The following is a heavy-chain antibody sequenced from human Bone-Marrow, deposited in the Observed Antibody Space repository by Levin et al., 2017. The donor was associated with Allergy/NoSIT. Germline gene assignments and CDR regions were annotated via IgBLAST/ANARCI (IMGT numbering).Heavy chain of an antibody. J-gene: IGHJ4*02. V-gene: IGHV5-51*01. CDR1: GYSFSTYW. CDR2: IYPGDSET. Sequence: AGGSLRLSCEGSGYSFSTYWIAWVRQMPGKGLEWMGIIYPGDSETTYSPSFQGQFTISADKSINTAYLQWSSLKASDTGMYYCALYYDFWSAYYRLEYWGQGTLVTVSS. CDR3: ALYYDFWSAYYRLEY. D-gene: IGHD3-3*01.